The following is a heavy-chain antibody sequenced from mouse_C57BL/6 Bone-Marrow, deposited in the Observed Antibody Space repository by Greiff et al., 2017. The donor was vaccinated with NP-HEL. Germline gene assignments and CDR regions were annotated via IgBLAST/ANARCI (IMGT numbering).Heavy chain of an antibody. CDR3: ARGGWLLLAY. CDR2: IYPRSGNT. V-gene: IGHV1-81*01. J-gene: IGHJ3*01. Sequence: VQLQQSGAELARPGASVKLSCKASGYTFTSYGISWVKQRTGQGLEWIGEIYPRSGNTYYNEKFKGKATLTADKSSSTAYMELRSLTSEDSAVYFCARGGWLLLAYWGQGTLVTVSA. D-gene: IGHD2-3*01. CDR1: GYTFTSYG.